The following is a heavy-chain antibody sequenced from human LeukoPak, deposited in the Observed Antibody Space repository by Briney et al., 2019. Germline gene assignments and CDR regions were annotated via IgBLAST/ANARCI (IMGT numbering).Heavy chain of an antibody. D-gene: IGHD3-10*01. V-gene: IGHV1-18*01. J-gene: IGHJ4*02. Sequence: GASVKVSCKASGYTFTSYGITWVRQAPGQGLEWMGWISVYNGNTNYAQNLQDRVTMTTDTSTSTAYMELRSLRSDDTAVYDCARDEGWFGELSLPTFWGQGTLVTVSS. CDR1: GYTFTSYG. CDR3: ARDEGWFGELSLPTF. CDR2: ISVYNGNT.